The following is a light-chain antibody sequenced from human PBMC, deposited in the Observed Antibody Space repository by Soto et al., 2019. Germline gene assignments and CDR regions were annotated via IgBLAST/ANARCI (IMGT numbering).Light chain of an antibody. CDR3: QQYGNSWT. CDR1: QSVSSSY. CDR2: GSS. J-gene: IGKJ1*01. V-gene: IGKV3-20*01. Sequence: EIVLTQSPGTLSLSPGERATLSCRASQSVSSSYLAWNQQKPGQAPRLLIYGSSSRATGIPDRFSGSGSGTDFTLTISRLEPEDFAVYYCQQYGNSWTFGQGTKVEI.